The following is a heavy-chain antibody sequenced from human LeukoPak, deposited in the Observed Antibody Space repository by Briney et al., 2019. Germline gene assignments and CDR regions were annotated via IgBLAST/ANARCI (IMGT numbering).Heavy chain of an antibody. Sequence: GGSLRLSCAASGFTFDDHAMHWVRQAPGKGLEWVSGLSWNSGSIDYADSVKGRFTISRDNAKNSLYLQMNSLRAEDTAVYYCARDLGYGSGSYYNIQGDYFDYWGQGTLVTVSS. D-gene: IGHD3-10*01. CDR3: ARDLGYGSGSYYNIQGDYFDY. CDR2: LSWNSGSI. J-gene: IGHJ4*02. V-gene: IGHV3-9*01. CDR1: GFTFDDHA.